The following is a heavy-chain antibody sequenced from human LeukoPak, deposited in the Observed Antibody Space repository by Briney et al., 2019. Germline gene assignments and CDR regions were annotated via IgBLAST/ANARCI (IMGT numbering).Heavy chain of an antibody. CDR3: ARVGAWDVQRVFDH. V-gene: IGHV3-7*01. Sequence: PGGSLTLSCAAAGFTFNDFWMMWLRQFTGQGREWVANIKQDGSENYYVDSVKGRFTISRDNAKQSLYLDMDSLRVEDTAVYYCARVGAWDVQRVFDHWGQGALVTVSS. D-gene: IGHD1-26*01. CDR1: GFTFNDFW. CDR2: IKQDGSEN. J-gene: IGHJ4*02.